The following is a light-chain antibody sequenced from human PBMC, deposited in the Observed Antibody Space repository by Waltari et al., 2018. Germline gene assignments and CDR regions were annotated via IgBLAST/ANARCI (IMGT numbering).Light chain of an antibody. CDR1: ELIDSW. Sequence: DIQMTQSPSTLSASVGERVTITCRASELIDSWLAWYQQKPGKAPKLLIYKASTVESGDPSRFIGSGSGTEYTLTISSLQPGDFATYYCQQYNGYSGTFGQGTKVEI. J-gene: IGKJ1*01. CDR2: KAS. V-gene: IGKV1-5*03. CDR3: QQYNGYSGT.